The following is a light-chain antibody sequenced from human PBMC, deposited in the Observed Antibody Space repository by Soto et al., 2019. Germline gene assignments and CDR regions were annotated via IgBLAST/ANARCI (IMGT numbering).Light chain of an antibody. J-gene: IGLJ1*01. CDR2: EVS. V-gene: IGLV2-14*01. CDR3: TSYTSTSTYV. Sequence: QAVVTQPASACGPPGQVVISSCTGTSSDVGGYNYVSWYQQHPGKAPKLMIYEVSNRPSGVSNRFSGSKSGNTASLTISGLQAEDEADYYCTSYTSTSTYVFGTGTKVTVL. CDR1: SSDVGGYNY.